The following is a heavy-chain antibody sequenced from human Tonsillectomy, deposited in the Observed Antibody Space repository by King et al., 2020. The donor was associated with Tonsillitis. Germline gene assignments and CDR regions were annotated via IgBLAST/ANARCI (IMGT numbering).Heavy chain of an antibody. V-gene: IGHV3-33*01. CDR3: ARSIQSANSDAFDI. J-gene: IGHJ3*02. CDR1: GFTFSSYG. D-gene: IGHD2/OR15-2a*01. CDR2: IWYDGSNK. Sequence: VQLVESGGGVVQPGRSLRLSCAASGFTFSSYGMHWARQAPGKGLEWVAAIWYDGSNKYYVYSVKGRFTISRDNSKNILYLQMDSLRAEDSAMYHCARSIQSANSDAFDIWGQGTMVTVSS.